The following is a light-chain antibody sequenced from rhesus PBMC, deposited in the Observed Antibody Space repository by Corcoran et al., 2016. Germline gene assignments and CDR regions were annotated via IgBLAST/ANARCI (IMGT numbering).Light chain of an antibody. V-gene: IGKV1-74*01. CDR2: KAS. J-gene: IGKJ2*01. CDR1: ENVNND. Sequence: DIQMTQSPSSLSASVGDRVTITCRASENVNNDLNWYQQKPGKAPKPLIYKASTLQRGVPSRFRGSGSVTDYTFTISSLQPGDIATYYCQHGYGTPYSFGQGTKVEIK. CDR3: QHGYGTPYS.